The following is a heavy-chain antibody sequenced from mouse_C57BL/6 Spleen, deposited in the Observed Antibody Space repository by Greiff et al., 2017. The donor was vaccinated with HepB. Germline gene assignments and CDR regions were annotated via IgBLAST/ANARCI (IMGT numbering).Heavy chain of an antibody. CDR1: GFTFSSYG. J-gene: IGHJ2*01. CDR2: ISSGGSYT. D-gene: IGHD2-4*01. Sequence: EVQLVESGGDLVKPGGSLKLSCAASGFTFSSYGMSWVRQTPDKRLEWVATISSGGSYTYYPDSVKGRFTISRDNAKNTLYLQMSSLKSEDTAMYYCARPIDHDGYYFDYWGQGTTLTVSS. CDR3: ARPIDHDGYYFDY. V-gene: IGHV5-6*01.